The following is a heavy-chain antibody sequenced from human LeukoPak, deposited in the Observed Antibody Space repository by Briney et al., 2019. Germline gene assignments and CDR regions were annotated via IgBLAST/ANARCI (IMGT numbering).Heavy chain of an antibody. J-gene: IGHJ4*02. D-gene: IGHD3-22*01. CDR2: IITNTGNP. CDR3: ARGGHDSGGYYRYYFDY. V-gene: IGHV7-4-1*02. CDR1: GYTFSSFA. Sequence: ASVKVSCKASGYTFSSFAMNWVRQAPGQGLEWVGWIITNTGNPTYAQGFTGRFVYSLDTSVSTAYLQISSLKAEDTALYYCARGGHDSGGYYRYYFDYWGQGSLVTVSS.